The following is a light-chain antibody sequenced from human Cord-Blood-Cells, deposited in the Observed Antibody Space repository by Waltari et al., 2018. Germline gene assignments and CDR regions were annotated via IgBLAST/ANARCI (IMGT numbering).Light chain of an antibody. V-gene: IGKV3-11*01. CDR1: QSVSRY. CDR2: DAS. CDR3: QQRSNWPRT. J-gene: IGKJ4*01. Sequence: EIVLTQSPATLSLSPGEGATLSCRASQSVSRYLAWYHQKPGQAPRLLIYDASNRATGIPARFSGSGSGTDFTLTISSLEPEDFAVYYCQQRSNWPRTFGGGTKVEIK.